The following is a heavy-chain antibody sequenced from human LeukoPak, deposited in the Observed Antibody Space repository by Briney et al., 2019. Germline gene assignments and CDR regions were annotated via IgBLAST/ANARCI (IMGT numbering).Heavy chain of an antibody. J-gene: IGHJ6*04. Sequence: GESLRISCKGSGYSFTSYWISWVRQMPGKGLEWMGRIDPSDSYTNYSPSFQGHVTISADKSIGTAYLQWSSLKASDTAMYYCARLGKVATRGRGYYGMDVWGKGTTVTVSS. CDR2: IDPSDSYT. D-gene: IGHD5-12*01. CDR1: GYSFTSYW. CDR3: ARLGKVATRGRGYYGMDV. V-gene: IGHV5-10-1*01.